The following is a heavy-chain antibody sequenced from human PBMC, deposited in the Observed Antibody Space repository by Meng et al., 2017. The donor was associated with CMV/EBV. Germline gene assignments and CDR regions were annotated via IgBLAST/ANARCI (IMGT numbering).Heavy chain of an antibody. V-gene: IGHV3-33*06. J-gene: IGHJ4*02. Sequence: GESLKISCEASGFIFSSYGMHWVRQAPGKGLEWVAVIWYDGSNKYYADSVKGRFTISRDNSKNTLYLQMNSLRAEDTAVYYCAKDQGEVEYYYGSVEYTPDDYYFDYWGQGTLVTVSS. CDR2: IWYDGSNK. D-gene: IGHD3-10*01. CDR3: AKDQGEVEYYYGSVEYTPDDYYFDY. CDR1: GFIFSSYG.